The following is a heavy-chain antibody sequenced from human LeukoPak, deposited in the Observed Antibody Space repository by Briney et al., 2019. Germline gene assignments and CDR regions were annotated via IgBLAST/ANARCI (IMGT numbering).Heavy chain of an antibody. CDR1: VFTFSAFG. CDR3: ARDQEADDSSAPGSEGCLDY. CDR2: IPYDGRDK. J-gene: IGHJ4*02. Sequence: GGSLRLFCASCVFTFSAFGMHCVRQAPSKGLEWGTFIPYDGRDKYYADSVKGRFTISRDNSKNTLYLQMNSLRAEDTAVYYCARDQEADDSSAPGSEGCLDYWGQGTLVTVSS. D-gene: IGHD3-22*01. V-gene: IGHV3-30*19.